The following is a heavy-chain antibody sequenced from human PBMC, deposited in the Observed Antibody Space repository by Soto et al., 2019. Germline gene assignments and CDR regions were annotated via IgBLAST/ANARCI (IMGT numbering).Heavy chain of an antibody. Sequence: ASVKVSCKASGYSFTNNDVTWVRQATGQGFEWMGWMNPGSGDTGYAQKFQGRVTMTRDISIATAYMELSSLRSDDTAIYYCARMATFGSLNWFDPWGQETLVTVSS. CDR1: GYSFTNND. V-gene: IGHV1-8*01. D-gene: IGHD3-16*01. J-gene: IGHJ5*02. CDR2: MNPGSGDT. CDR3: ARMATFGSLNWFDP.